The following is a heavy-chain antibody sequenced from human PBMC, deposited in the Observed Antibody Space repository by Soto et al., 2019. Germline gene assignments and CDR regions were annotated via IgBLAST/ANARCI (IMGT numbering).Heavy chain of an antibody. J-gene: IGHJ1*01. CDR1: GGSFSGYY. CDR2: LNHSGST. CDR3: ARADGYRGYVSE. Sequence: SETLSLTCAVYGGSFSGYYWSWIRQPPGKGLEWIGELNHSGSTKYNPSLKSRVTISVDTSKNQFSLKLSSVTAADTAVYYCARADGYRGYVSEWGQGTLVTVSS. D-gene: IGHD5-12*01. V-gene: IGHV4-34*01.